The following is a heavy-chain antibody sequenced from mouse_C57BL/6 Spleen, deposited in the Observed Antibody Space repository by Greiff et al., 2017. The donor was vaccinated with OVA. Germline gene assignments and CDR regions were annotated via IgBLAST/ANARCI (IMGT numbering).Heavy chain of an antibody. CDR2: RYTRCGNT. V-gene: IGHV1-81*01. D-gene: IGHD3-1*01. CDR3: SRDGLTGLAY. J-gene: IGHJ3*01. CDR1: GYTFTSYG. Sequence: QVQLKESGAELARPGASVKLSCKASGYTFTSYGISWVKQRTGQGLEWLGERYTRCGNTYYNEKFKGKATLTADKSSSTAYMELRSLTSDDSAVYFCSRDGLTGLAYWGQGTLVTVSA.